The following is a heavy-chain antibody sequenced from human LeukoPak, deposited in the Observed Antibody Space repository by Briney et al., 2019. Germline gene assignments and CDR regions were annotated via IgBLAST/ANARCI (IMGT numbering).Heavy chain of an antibody. D-gene: IGHD7-27*01. CDR1: GYTFTSYD. CDR2: MNPNSGNT. J-gene: IGHJ4*02. CDR3: ARGPPNWGYDY. Sequence: ASVKVSCKASGYTFTSYDISWVRQATGQGLEWMGWMNPNSGNTGYAQKFQGRVTMTRDTSISTAYMELSSLRSEDTAVYFCARGPPNWGYDYWGPGTLVTVSS. V-gene: IGHV1-8*01.